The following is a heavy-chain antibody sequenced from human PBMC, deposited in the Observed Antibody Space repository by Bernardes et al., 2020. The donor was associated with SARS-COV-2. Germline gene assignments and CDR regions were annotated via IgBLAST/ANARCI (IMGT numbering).Heavy chain of an antibody. J-gene: IGHJ6*02. CDR3: ARDRDRSGLDFYYYGMDV. V-gene: IGHV1-18*01. Sequence: ASVKVSCKASGYSITSYGISWVRQAPGQGLEWMGWISGYGNTNYAQKVQGRVTMTTDTSTSTAYMELRSLRSDDTAVYYCARDRDRSGLDFYYYGMDVWGQGTTVTVS. CDR1: GYSITSYG. D-gene: IGHD3-22*01. CDR2: ISGYGNT.